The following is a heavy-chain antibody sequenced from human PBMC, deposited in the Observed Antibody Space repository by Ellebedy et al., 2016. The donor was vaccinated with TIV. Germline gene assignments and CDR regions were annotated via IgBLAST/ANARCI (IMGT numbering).Heavy chain of an antibody. CDR3: ARDAHQSGSSKGGMDV. CDR1: GFSFNSHS. D-gene: IGHD6-6*01. V-gene: IGHV3-21*01. J-gene: IGHJ6*02. CDR2: ISSSSGYI. Sequence: GGSLRLXXAASGFSFNSHSMHWVRQAPGKGLEWVSSISSSSGYISYAESVKGRFTISRDNAEDTLYLQMNSLTAEDTAVYYCARDAHQSGSSKGGMDVWGQGTTVTVSS.